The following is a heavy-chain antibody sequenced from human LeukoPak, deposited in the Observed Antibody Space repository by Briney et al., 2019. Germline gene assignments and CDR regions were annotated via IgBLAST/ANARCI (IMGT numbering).Heavy chain of an antibody. CDR1: GGTFSSYA. V-gene: IGHV1-69*05. CDR2: IIPIFGTA. D-gene: IGHD1-14*01. Sequence: GASVKVSCKASGGTFSSYAISWVRQAPGRGLEWMGRIIPIFGTANYAQKFQGRVTITTDESTSTAYMELSSLRSEDTAVYYCARDLGGSVWNHEVYNWFDPWGQGTLVTVSS. J-gene: IGHJ5*02. CDR3: ARDLGGSVWNHEVYNWFDP.